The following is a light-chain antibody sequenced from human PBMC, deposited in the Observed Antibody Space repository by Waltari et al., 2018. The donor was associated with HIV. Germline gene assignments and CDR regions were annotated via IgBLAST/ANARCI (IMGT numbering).Light chain of an antibody. CDR3: QQYYSTPRT. CDR1: LSVLRTSHTKDC. CDR2: WAS. V-gene: IGKV4-1*01. J-gene: IGKJ4*01. Sequence: DIVMTQSPDSLAVSLVDRATLNCKSSLSVLRTSHTKDCLAWYQQKPGQPPKLLIYWASTRESGVPDRFSGSGSGTDFTLTINSLQAEDVAIYYCQQYYSTPRTFGGGTKVEIK.